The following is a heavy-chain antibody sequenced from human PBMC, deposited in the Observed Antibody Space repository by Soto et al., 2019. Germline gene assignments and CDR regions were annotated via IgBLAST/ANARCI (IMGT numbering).Heavy chain of an antibody. Sequence: PSETLSLTCTVSGGSISSSSYYWGWIRQPPGKGLEWIGSIYYSGSTYYNPSLKSRVTISVDTSKNQFSLKLSSVTAADTAVYYCARLGPYYDFWSGFSDYYYGMDVWGQGTTVTVSS. D-gene: IGHD3-3*01. CDR2: IYYSGST. CDR3: ARLGPYYDFWSGFSDYYYGMDV. J-gene: IGHJ6*02. V-gene: IGHV4-39*01. CDR1: GGSISSSSYY.